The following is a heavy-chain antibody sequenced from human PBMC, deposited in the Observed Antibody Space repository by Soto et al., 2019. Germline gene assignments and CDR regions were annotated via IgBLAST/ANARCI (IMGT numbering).Heavy chain of an antibody. CDR3: ARESDYGDYTPLDH. V-gene: IGHV4-31*03. D-gene: IGHD4-17*01. J-gene: IGHJ4*02. CDR1: GGSISSGGYY. CDR2: IYYSGST. Sequence: QVQLQESGPGLVKPSQTLSLTCTVSGGSISSGGYYWSWIRQHPGKGLEWIGYIYYSGSTYYNPSLKIRVTISVDTSKNQFSLKLSSVTAADTAVYYCARESDYGDYTPLDHWGQGTLVTVSS.